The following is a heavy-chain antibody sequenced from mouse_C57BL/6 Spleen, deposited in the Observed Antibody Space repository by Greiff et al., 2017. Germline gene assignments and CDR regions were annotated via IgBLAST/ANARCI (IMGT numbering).Heavy chain of an antibody. V-gene: IGHV1-82*01. CDR1: GYAFSSSW. CDR3: ASSDGYDWYFDV. D-gene: IGHD2-3*01. J-gene: IGHJ1*03. Sequence: VKLQQSGPELVKPGASVKMSCKASGYAFSSSWMNWVKPRPGQGLEWIGRIHTCDGDTNYNGKFKGKATLTVDKSSSTASLQLSRLTSEDSEVYCCASSDGYDWYFDVWVTGTTVTVSS. CDR2: IHTCDGDT.